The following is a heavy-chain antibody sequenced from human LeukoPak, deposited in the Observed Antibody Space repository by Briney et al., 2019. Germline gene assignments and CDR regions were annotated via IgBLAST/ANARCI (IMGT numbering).Heavy chain of an antibody. J-gene: IGHJ2*01. V-gene: IGHV3-30*18. CDR1: GFTFSSYG. CDR2: ISYDGSNK. CDR3: AKSSLRGHSLWYFDL. D-gene: IGHD3-10*01. Sequence: RGSLRLSCAASGFTFSSYGMHWVRQAPGKGLEWVAVISYDGSNKYDADSVKGRFTISRDNSKNTLYLQMNKLRVEDTAVYYCAKSSLRGHSLWYFDLWGRGTPVTVS.